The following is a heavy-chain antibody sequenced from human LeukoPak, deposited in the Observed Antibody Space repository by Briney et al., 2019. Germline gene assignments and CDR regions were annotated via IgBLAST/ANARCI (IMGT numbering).Heavy chain of an antibody. J-gene: IGHJ4*02. CDR3: ARGPYYYDGSGYLNY. CDR1: GGSFSGYS. CDR2: INHSGST. D-gene: IGHD3-22*01. Sequence: PSQTLSLTCGVYGGSFSGYSWSWIRQPPGKGLEWIGEINHSGSTNYNPSLKSRVTISVDTSKNQFSLKLSSVTAADTAVYYCARGPYYYDGSGYLNYWGQGTLVTVSS. V-gene: IGHV4-34*01.